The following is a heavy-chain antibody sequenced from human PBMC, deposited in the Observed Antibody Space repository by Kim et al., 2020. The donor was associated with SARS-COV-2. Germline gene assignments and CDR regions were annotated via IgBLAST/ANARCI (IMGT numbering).Heavy chain of an antibody. D-gene: IGHD3-10*01. V-gene: IGHV3-9*01. J-gene: IGHJ4*02. CDR3: AKAVMVRGVIITLFDY. CDR1: GFTFDDYA. CDR2: ISWNSGSI. Sequence: GGSLRLSCAASGFTFDDYAMHWVRQAPGKGLEWVSGISWNSGSIGYADSVKGRFTISRDNAKNSLYLQMNSLRAEDTALYYCAKAVMVRGVIITLFDYWGQGTLVTVSS.